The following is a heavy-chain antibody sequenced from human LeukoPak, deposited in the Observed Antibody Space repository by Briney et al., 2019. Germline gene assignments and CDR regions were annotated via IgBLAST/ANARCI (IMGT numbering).Heavy chain of an antibody. Sequence: ASVTVSCKASGGTFSSYAISWVRQAPGQGLEWMGWINAGNGNTKYSQKFQGRVTITRDTSASTAYMELSSLRSEDTAVYYCARDNYSSGWYYFDYWGQGTLVTVSS. V-gene: IGHV1-3*01. CDR3: ARDNYSSGWYYFDY. D-gene: IGHD6-19*01. CDR1: GGTFSSYA. CDR2: INAGNGNT. J-gene: IGHJ4*02.